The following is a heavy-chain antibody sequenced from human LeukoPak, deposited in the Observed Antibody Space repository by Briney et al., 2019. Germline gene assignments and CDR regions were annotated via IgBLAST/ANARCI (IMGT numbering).Heavy chain of an antibody. CDR2: ITGSSSPI. Sequence: GGTLRLSCAASGFTFSTYGMSWVRQAPGKGLEWVSYITGSSSPIYYADSVEGRFTISRDNAKNSLYLQMNSLRAEDTAVYYCARSNYYDTSGYYPTSLDYWGQGTLVTVSS. CDR3: ARSNYYDTSGYYPTSLDY. CDR1: GFTFSTYG. D-gene: IGHD3-22*01. V-gene: IGHV3-48*01. J-gene: IGHJ4*02.